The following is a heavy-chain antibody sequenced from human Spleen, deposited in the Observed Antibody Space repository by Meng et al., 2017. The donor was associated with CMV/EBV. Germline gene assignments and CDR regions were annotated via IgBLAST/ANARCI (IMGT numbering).Heavy chain of an antibody. Sequence: GFTFRSYGMHWVRQAPGKGLEWVAVISYDGSNKYYADSVKGRFTISRDNSKNTLYLQMNSLRAEDTAVYYCAKDLSVVPAAMNWFDPWGQGTLVTVSS. V-gene: IGHV3-30*18. CDR1: GFTFRSYG. CDR3: AKDLSVVPAAMNWFDP. CDR2: ISYDGSNK. J-gene: IGHJ5*02. D-gene: IGHD2-2*01.